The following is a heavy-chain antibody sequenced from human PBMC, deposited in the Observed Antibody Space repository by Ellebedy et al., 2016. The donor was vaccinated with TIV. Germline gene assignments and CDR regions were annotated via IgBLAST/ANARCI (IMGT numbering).Heavy chain of an antibody. CDR1: GASISSYY. J-gene: IGHJ5*02. Sequence: SETLSLXCTVSGASISSYYWSWIRQAAGKGLEWIGRIYGNGNTKYNPSLQSRVTMSVDTSKNQFSLNLRSVTAADTAVYYCAKENNIVVSARFDPWGQGILVTVSS. D-gene: IGHD3-16*02. V-gene: IGHV4-4*07. CDR2: IYGNGNT. CDR3: AKENNIVVSARFDP.